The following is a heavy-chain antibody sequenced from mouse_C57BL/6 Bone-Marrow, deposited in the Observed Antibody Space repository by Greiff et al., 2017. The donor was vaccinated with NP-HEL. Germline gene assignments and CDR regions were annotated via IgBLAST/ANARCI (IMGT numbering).Heavy chain of an antibody. CDR2: IYPGDGDT. CDR1: GYAFSSSW. Sequence: QVQLQQSGPELVKPGASVKISCKASGYAFSSSWMNWVKQRPGKGLEWIGRIYPGDGDTNYNGKFKGKATLTADKSSSTAYMQRSSLTSEDSAVYFCARGGDYYAMDYWGQGTSVTVSS. J-gene: IGHJ4*01. CDR3: ARGGDYYAMDY. V-gene: IGHV1-82*01.